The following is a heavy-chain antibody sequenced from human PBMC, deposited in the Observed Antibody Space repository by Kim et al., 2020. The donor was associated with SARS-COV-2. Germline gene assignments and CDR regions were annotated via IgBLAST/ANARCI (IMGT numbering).Heavy chain of an antibody. CDR1: GGTFSSYA. D-gene: IGHD3-22*01. CDR3: ARVNYYDSSAKYGMDV. J-gene: IGHJ6*02. CDR2: IIPIFGTA. Sequence: SVKVSCKASGGTFSSYAISWVRQAPGQGLEWTGGIIPIFGTANYAQKFQGRVTITADESTSTAYMELSSLRSEDTAVYYCARVNYYDSSAKYGMDVWGQGTTVTVSS. V-gene: IGHV1-69*13.